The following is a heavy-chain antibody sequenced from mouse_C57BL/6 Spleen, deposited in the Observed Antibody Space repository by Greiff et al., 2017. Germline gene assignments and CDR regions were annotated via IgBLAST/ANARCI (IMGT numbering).Heavy chain of an antibody. D-gene: IGHD1-1*01. Sequence: VKLVESGPGILQSSQTLSLTCSFSGFSLSTSGMGVSWIRQPSGKGLEWLAHIYWDDDKRYNPSLKSRLTISKDTSRNQVFLKITSVDTADTATYYCARRDYGSSYFDYWGQGTTLTVSS. CDR3: ARRDYGSSYFDY. V-gene: IGHV8-12*01. CDR2: IYWDDDK. J-gene: IGHJ2*01. CDR1: GFSLSTSGMG.